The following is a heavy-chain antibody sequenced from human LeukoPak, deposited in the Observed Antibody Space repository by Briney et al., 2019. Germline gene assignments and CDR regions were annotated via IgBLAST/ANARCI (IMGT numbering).Heavy chain of an antibody. V-gene: IGHV4-34*01. Sequence: PSETLSLTCAVYGGSFSGYYWSWIRQSPGKGLEWIGEINHSGSTNYNPSLKSRVTISVDTSKNQFSLKLSSVTAADTAVYYCARLPLWFGTRDAFDIWGQGTMVTVSS. J-gene: IGHJ3*02. CDR2: INHSGST. D-gene: IGHD3-10*01. CDR1: GGSFSGYY. CDR3: ARLPLWFGTRDAFDI.